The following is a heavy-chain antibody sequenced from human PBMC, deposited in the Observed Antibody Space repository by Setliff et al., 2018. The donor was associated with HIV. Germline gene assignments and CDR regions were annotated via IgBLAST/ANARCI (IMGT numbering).Heavy chain of an antibody. CDR1: GYSIGSGSF. V-gene: IGHV4-38-2*01. D-gene: IGHD4-17*01. Sequence: SETLSLTCAVSGYSIGSGSFWGWIRQPPGKGLEWIATIPHNGGTYYNPDPSLTGRVTISLDTSKNQFSLKLAFVTAADTAVYYCARYSTLTTNFDYWGQGMLVTVS. CDR3: ARYSTLTTNFDY. CDR2: IPHNGGT. J-gene: IGHJ4*02.